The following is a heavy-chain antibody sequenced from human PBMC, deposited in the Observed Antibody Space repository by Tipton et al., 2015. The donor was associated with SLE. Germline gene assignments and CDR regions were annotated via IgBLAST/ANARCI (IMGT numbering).Heavy chain of an antibody. CDR2: IYTSGST. Sequence: TLSLTCTVSGGSISSYYWSWIRQPAGKGLEWIGRIYTSGSTNYNPSLKSRVTMSVDTSKNQFSLKLSSVTAADTAVYYCASAGAGGYYYYMDVWGKGTTVTVSS. CDR1: GGSISSYY. CDR3: ASAGAGGYYYYMDV. J-gene: IGHJ6*03. D-gene: IGHD3-10*01. V-gene: IGHV4-4*07.